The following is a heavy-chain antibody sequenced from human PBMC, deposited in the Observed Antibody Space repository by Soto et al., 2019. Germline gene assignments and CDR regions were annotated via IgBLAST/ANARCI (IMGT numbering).Heavy chain of an antibody. CDR2: IIPIFGTA. Sequence: ASVKVSCKASGGTFSSYAISWVRQAPGQGLEWMGGIIPIFGTANYAQKFQGRVTITADKSTSTAYMELSSLRSEDTAVYYCARDLLSGSYLFDYWGQGTLVTVSS. CDR1: GGTFSSYA. D-gene: IGHD1-26*01. J-gene: IGHJ4*02. CDR3: ARDLLSGSYLFDY. V-gene: IGHV1-69*06.